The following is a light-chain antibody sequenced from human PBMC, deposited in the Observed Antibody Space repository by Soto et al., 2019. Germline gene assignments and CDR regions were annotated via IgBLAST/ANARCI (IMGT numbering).Light chain of an antibody. Sequence: DIQMTQSPSTLSASVGDRVTITCRASQSMGYWLAWYQQKPGKAPKLLIYDASTLGSGVPSTFSASGSETEFTLTISSLQADDSATYYCEQYKSFSPYTFGQGTRLEIK. J-gene: IGKJ2*01. V-gene: IGKV1-5*01. CDR3: EQYKSFSPYT. CDR2: DAS. CDR1: QSMGYW.